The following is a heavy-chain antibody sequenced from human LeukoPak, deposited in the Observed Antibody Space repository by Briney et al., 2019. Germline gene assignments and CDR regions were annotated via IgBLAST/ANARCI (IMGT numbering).Heavy chain of an antibody. Sequence: SVKVSCXASGGTFSSYAISWVRQARGQGLEWMGGIIPIFGTANYAQKFQDRVTITADESTSTAYMELNSLRSEDTAVYYCARDLSSYDYVWGSYRGSGAFDIWGQGTMVTVSS. J-gene: IGHJ3*02. CDR3: ARDLSSYDYVWGSYRGSGAFDI. V-gene: IGHV1-69*13. CDR2: IIPIFGTA. CDR1: GGTFSSYA. D-gene: IGHD3-16*02.